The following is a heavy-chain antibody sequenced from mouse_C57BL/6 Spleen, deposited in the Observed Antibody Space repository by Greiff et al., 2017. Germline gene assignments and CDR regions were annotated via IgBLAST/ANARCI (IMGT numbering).Heavy chain of an antibody. D-gene: IGHD1-1*01. CDR2: IHPNSGST. CDR1: GYTFTSYW. V-gene: IGHV1-64*01. CDR3: ASPHYYGSSYFDY. J-gene: IGHJ2*01. Sequence: QVQLQQPGAELVKPGASVKLSCKASGYTFTSYWMHWVKQRPGQGLEWIGMIHPNSGSTNYNEKFKSKATLTVDKSSSTAYMQLSSLTSEDSAVYYCASPHYYGSSYFDYWGQGTTLTVSS.